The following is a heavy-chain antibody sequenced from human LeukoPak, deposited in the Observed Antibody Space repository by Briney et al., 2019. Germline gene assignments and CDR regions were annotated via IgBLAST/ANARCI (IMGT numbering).Heavy chain of an antibody. CDR1: GFTFSTYG. J-gene: IGHJ4*02. V-gene: IGHV3-30*18. D-gene: IGHD1-14*01. CDR2: VSYDESSI. CDR3: TKAQLPRHEPGNFYFDY. Sequence: QPGGSLILSCAASGFTFSTYGMHWVRQAPGKGLEWVAVVSYDESSIYYADSVKGRFTISRDNSKDTVFLHMNSLRSDDTAVYYCTKAQLPRHEPGNFYFDYWGQGILVTVSS.